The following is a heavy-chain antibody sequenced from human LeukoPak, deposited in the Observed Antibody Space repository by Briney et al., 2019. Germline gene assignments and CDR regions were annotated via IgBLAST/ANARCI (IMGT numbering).Heavy chain of an antibody. Sequence: GGSLRLSCAASGFDVTIYYMTWVRQAPGKGLEWVSVIYSGGSAYYADSVKGRFTISRDNAQNSMYLQMNSLRAEDTAVYYCGRVGGRSKAAKGDAFDIWGQGTMVTVSS. CDR2: IYSGGSA. D-gene: IGHD6-6*01. CDR3: GRVGGRSKAAKGDAFDI. CDR1: GFDVTIYY. J-gene: IGHJ3*02. V-gene: IGHV3-53*01.